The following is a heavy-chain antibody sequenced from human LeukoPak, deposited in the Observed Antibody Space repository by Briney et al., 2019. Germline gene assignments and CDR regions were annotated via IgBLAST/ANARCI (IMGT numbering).Heavy chain of an antibody. V-gene: IGHV3-7*01. CDR3: ANSHSYYDFWSGYYGYFDY. CDR2: IKQDGSEK. D-gene: IGHD3-3*01. Sequence: PGGSLRLSCVASGFSFSTYAMSWVRQAPGKGLEWVANIKQDGSEKYYVDSVKGRFTISRDNAKNSLYLQMNSLRAEDTAVYYCANSHSYYDFWSGYYGYFDYWGQGTLVTVSS. CDR1: GFSFSTYA. J-gene: IGHJ4*02.